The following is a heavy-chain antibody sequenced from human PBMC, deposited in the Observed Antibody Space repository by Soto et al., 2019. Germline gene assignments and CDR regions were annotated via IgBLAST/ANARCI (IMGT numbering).Heavy chain of an antibody. Sequence: EVQLLESGGGLAQPGGSLRLSCAASGFTFTNYAISWVRQAPGKGLDWVSGISGSGDSTYYADSVRGRFTISRDNSENTLYLQMNSLRAEDTAVYYCAKEVGEWGQGTLVTVSS. CDR3: AKEVGE. J-gene: IGHJ4*02. CDR2: ISGSGDST. D-gene: IGHD3-3*01. CDR1: GFTFTNYA. V-gene: IGHV3-23*01.